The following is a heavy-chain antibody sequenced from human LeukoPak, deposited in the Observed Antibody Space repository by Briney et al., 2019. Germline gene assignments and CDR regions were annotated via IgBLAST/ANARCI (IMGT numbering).Heavy chain of an antibody. CDR3: ARSPPYYDFWSGWYYFDY. CDR2: MNPNSGNT. D-gene: IGHD3-3*01. V-gene: IGHV1-8*01. CDR1: GYTFTSYD. J-gene: IGHJ4*02. Sequence: ASVKVSCKASGYTFTSYDINWVRQAPGQGLEWMGWMNPNSGNTGYAQKFQGRVTMTRNTSISTAYMELSSLRSEDTAVYYCARSPPYYDFWSGWYYFDYWGQGTLVTVSS.